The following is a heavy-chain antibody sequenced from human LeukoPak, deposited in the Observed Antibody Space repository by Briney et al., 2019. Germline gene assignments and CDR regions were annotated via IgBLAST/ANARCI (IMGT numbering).Heavy chain of an antibody. CDR2: IKQDGSET. J-gene: IGHJ6*02. Sequence: GGSLRLSCAASGFTFNNYWMSWVRQAPGKRLEWVANIKQDGSETYYVDSVKGRFTISRDNAKNSLYLQMSNLRAEDTAVYFCARGGGLDVWGQGATVTVSS. CDR1: GFTFNNYW. V-gene: IGHV3-7*03. CDR3: ARGGGLDV. D-gene: IGHD3-16*01.